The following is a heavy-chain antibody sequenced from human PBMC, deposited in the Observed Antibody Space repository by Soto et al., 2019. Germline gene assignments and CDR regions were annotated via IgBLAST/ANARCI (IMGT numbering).Heavy chain of an antibody. CDR1: GGSISSSSYY. V-gene: IGHV4-39*01. J-gene: IGHJ5*02. Sequence: SETLSLTCTVSGGSISSSSYYWGWIRQPPGKGLEWIGSIYYSGSTYYNPSLKSRVTISVDTSKNQFSLKLSSVTAADTAVYYCARGTWELQNGWFDPWGQGTLVTVSS. CDR2: IYYSGST. D-gene: IGHD1-26*01. CDR3: ARGTWELQNGWFDP.